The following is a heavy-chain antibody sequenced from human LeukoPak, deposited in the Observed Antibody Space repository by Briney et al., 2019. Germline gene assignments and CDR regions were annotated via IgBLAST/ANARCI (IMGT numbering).Heavy chain of an antibody. D-gene: IGHD6-6*01. V-gene: IGHV4-38-2*02. CDR2: IHERGSA. CDR3: ARAARPSNNWFDP. CDR1: GHSFNTDSF. J-gene: IGHJ5*02. Sequence: ETLSLTCIISGHSFNTDSFWGWIRQPPGKGLEWIGSIHERGSAFYNPSIKGRVAISIDTSKNQFSLKVNFVTAADTAVYYCARAARPSNNWFDPWGQGTLVTVSS.